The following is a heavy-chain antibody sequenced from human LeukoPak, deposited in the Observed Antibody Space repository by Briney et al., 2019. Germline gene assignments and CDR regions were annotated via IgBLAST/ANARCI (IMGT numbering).Heavy chain of an antibody. D-gene: IGHD5-12*01. CDR2: IYYSGST. J-gene: IGHJ4*02. V-gene: IGHV4-59*08. CDR3: GRHSYRGWLQFFDY. Sequence: SETLSLTCTVSGGSISSYHWSWIRQPPGKGLEWIGYIYYSGSTNYNPSLKSRVTISVDTSKNQFSLKLSSVTAADMAVYYCGRHSYRGWLQFFDYWGQGTRVTVSS. CDR1: GGSISSYH.